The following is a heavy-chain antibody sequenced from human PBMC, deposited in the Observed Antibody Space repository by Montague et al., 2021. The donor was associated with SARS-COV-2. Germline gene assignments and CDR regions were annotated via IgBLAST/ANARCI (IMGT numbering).Heavy chain of an antibody. CDR1: GGSFSGYY. CDR2: INHSGST. D-gene: IGHD4-17*01. CDR3: ARGPITVTTFYYYYGMDV. J-gene: IGHJ6*02. V-gene: IGHV4-34*01. Sequence: SETLSLTCAVYGGSFSGYYWSWIRQPPGKGLEWIGEINHSGSTNYNPSLKSRVTISVDTSKDQFSLKLSSMTAADTATYYCARGPITVTTFYYYYGMDVWGQGTTVTVSS.